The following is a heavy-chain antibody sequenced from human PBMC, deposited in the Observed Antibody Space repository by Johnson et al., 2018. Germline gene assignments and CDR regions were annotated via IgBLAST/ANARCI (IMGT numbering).Heavy chain of an antibody. J-gene: IGHJ6*02. Sequence: QVQLQESGPGLVKPSETLSLTCTVSGGSITSFYWNWIRQPPGKGLEWIGYIYYTGSTNYNPSLKSRVTISVDTSKNHFSLKLSSVTAAGTAVYYCAREVRGAYGNYERAYGLDVWGQGTTVTVSS. CDR3: AREVRGAYGNYERAYGLDV. CDR2: IYYTGST. CDR1: GGSITSFY. V-gene: IGHV4-59*01. D-gene: IGHD3-10*01.